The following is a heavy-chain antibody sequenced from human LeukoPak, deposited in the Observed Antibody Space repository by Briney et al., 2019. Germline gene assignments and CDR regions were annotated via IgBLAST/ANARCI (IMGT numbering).Heavy chain of an antibody. J-gene: IGHJ4*02. D-gene: IGHD2-2*01. V-gene: IGHV4-39*01. CDR1: GGSISSSSYY. CDR3: ARAYQLLSQFDY. CDR2: IYYSGST. Sequence: SETLSLTCTVSGGSISSSSYYWGWIRQPPGKGLEWIGSIYYSGSTYYNSSLKSRVTISVDTSKNQFSLKLSSVTAADTAVYYCARAYQLLSQFDYWGQGTLVTVSS.